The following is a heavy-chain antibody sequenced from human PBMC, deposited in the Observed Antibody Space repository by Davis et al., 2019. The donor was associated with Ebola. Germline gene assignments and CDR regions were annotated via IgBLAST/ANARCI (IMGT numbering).Heavy chain of an antibody. CDR1: GFTFTSFW. J-gene: IGHJ4*02. CDR3: ARDRSGSSYPFDS. Sequence: PGGSLRLSCAASGFTFTSFWMTWVRQAPGKGLEWVSRINGDGSRIYFADSVKGRFSISRDSANTLHLHMNSLRAGDTAVYYCARDRSGSSYPFDSWGQGTLVTVSS. V-gene: IGHV3-74*01. CDR2: INGDGSRI. D-gene: IGHD1-26*01.